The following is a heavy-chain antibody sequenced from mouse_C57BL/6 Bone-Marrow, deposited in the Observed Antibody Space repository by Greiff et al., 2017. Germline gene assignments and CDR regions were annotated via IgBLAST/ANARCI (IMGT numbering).Heavy chain of an antibody. CDR1: GFNIKDDY. D-gene: IGHD1-1*01. J-gene: IGHJ2*01. CDR3: TTSYYGSYFDY. CDR2: IDPENGDT. Sequence: EVQLQQSGAELVRPGASVKLSCTASGFNIKDDYMNWVKQRPEQGLEWIGWIDPENGDTEYASKFQGKATITADTSSNTAYLQLSSLTSEDTAVYYCTTSYYGSYFDYWGQGTTLTVSS. V-gene: IGHV14-4*01.